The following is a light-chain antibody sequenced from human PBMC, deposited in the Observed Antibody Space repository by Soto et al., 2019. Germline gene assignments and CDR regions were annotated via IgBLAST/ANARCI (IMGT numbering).Light chain of an antibody. J-gene: IGKJ5*01. V-gene: IGKV1-39*01. CDR3: QQTYSSPIT. Sequence: IQLTQSPSSLSASVGDRVTITCRASQGISSYLGWYQQKPGKAPKLLISAASTLQSGVPSRFSGSGSGTDFTLTISNLQPEDFAGYYCQQTYSSPITFGQGTRLEIK. CDR2: AAS. CDR1: QGISSY.